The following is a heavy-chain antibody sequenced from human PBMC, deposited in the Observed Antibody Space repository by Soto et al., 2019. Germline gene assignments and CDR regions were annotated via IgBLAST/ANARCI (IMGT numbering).Heavy chain of an antibody. Sequence: PSETLSLTCTVSGGSISSGGYYWSWIRQHPGKGLEWIGYIYYSGSTYYNPSLKSRVTISVDTSKNQFSLKLSSATAADTAVYYCARGIAAAVSRAIDYWGQGTLVTVSS. D-gene: IGHD6-13*01. CDR2: IYYSGST. CDR1: GGSISSGGYY. J-gene: IGHJ4*02. CDR3: ARGIAAAVSRAIDY. V-gene: IGHV4-31*03.